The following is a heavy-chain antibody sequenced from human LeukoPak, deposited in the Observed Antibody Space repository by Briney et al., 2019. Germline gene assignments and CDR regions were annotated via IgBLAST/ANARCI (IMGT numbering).Heavy chain of an antibody. V-gene: IGHV3-30*18. CDR3: AKGDYGDYY. J-gene: IGHJ4*02. CDR1: GFTFSSYG. D-gene: IGHD4-17*01. CDR2: ISYDGSNK. Sequence: PGRSLRLSCAASGFTFSSYGMHWVRQAPGKGLEWVAVISYDGSNKYYADSVKGRFTISRDNSKNTPSLQMNSLRAEDTAVYYCAKGDYGDYYWGQGTLVTVSS.